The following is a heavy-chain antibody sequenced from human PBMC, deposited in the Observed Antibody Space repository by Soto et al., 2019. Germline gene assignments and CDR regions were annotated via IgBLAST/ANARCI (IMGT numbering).Heavy chain of an antibody. CDR2: IYYSGNT. V-gene: IGHV4-31*03. CDR3: ARARGYCTNGVCYRPWYFDL. Sequence: SETLSLTCTVSGGSISSGGYYWSWIRQHPGKGLEWIGYIYYSGNTYYNPSLKSRVTISVDTYKNQFSLKLSSVTAADTAVYYCARARGYCTNGVCYRPWYFDLWGRGTLVTVSS. CDR1: GGSISSGGYY. D-gene: IGHD2-8*01. J-gene: IGHJ2*01.